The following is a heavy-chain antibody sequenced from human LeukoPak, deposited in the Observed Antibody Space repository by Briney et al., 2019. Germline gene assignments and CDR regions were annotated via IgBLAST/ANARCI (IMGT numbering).Heavy chain of an antibody. V-gene: IGHV3-30*18. D-gene: IGHD3-3*01. CDR1: GFTFSSYG. Sequence: GGSLRLSCAASGFTFSSYGMHWVRQAPGKGLEWVAVISYDGSNKYYADSVKGRFTISRDNSKNTLYLQMNSLRAEDTAVYYCAKPYYDFWSGYYGWNAFDIWSQGTMVTVSS. CDR3: AKPYYDFWSGYYGWNAFDI. CDR2: ISYDGSNK. J-gene: IGHJ3*02.